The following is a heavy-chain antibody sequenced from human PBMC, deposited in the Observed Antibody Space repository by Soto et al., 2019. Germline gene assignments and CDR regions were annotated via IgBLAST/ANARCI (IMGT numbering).Heavy chain of an antibody. D-gene: IGHD6-19*01. CDR1: GGSFSGYY. CDR3: ARGSSGWYLKYFQH. J-gene: IGHJ1*01. CDR2: INHSGST. Sequence: QVQLQQWGAGLLKPSETLSLTCAVYGGSFSGYYWSWIRQPPGKGLEWIGEINHSGSTNYNPSLKSRVTISVDTSKNQFSLKLSSVTAADPAVYYCARGSSGWYLKYFQHWGQGTLVTVSS. V-gene: IGHV4-34*01.